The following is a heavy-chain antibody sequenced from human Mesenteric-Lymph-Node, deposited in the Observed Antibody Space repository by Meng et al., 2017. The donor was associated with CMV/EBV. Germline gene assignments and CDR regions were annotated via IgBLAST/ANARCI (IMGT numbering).Heavy chain of an antibody. CDR1: GGSISSGDYY. D-gene: IGHD6-6*01. V-gene: IGHV4-30-4*08. CDR2: IYYSGST. CDR3: ARVADVPYSSSLYYFDY. J-gene: IGHJ4*02. Sequence: SETLSLTCTVSGGSISSGDYYWSWIRQPPGKGLEWIGYIYYSGSTYYNPSLKSRVTISVDTSKNQFSLKLSSVTAADTAVYYCARVADVPYSSSLYYFDYWGQGTLVTVSS.